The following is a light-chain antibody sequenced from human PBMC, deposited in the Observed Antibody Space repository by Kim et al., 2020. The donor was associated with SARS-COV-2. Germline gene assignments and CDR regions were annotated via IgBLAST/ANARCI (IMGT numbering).Light chain of an antibody. CDR2: QDS. CDR1: KLGDKY. J-gene: IGLJ3*02. CDR3: QAWDSSSEV. V-gene: IGLV3-1*01. Sequence: VSPGQTASITCSGDKLGDKYACWYQQKPGQSPVLVIYQDSKRPSGIPERFSGSNSGNTATLTISGTQAMDEADYYCQAWDSSSEVFGGGTQLTVL.